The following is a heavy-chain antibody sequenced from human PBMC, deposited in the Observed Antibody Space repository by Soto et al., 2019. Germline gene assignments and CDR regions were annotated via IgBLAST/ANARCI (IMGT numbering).Heavy chain of an antibody. Sequence: GGSLRLSCAASGFTFSSYGMHWVRQAPGKGLEWVAVIWYDGSNKYYADSVKGRFTISRDNSKNTLYLQMNSLRAEDTAVYYCAREISDGIAVAPMDVWGQGTKVTVS. CDR2: IWYDGSNK. CDR1: GFTFSSYG. V-gene: IGHV3-33*01. J-gene: IGHJ6*02. D-gene: IGHD6-19*01. CDR3: AREISDGIAVAPMDV.